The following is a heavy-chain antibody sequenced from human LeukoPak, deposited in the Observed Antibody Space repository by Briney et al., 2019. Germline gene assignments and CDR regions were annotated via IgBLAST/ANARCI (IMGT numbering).Heavy chain of an antibody. CDR2: ISYDGSNK. J-gene: IGHJ4*02. CDR1: GFTFSSYA. V-gene: IGHV3-30*01. CDR3: ARVEGYCSSTSCYEYFDY. D-gene: IGHD2-2*01. Sequence: GGSLRLSCAASGFTFSSYAMHWVRQAPGKGLEWVAVISYDGSNKYYADSVKGRFTISRDNSKNTLYLQMNSLRAEDTAVYYCARVEGYCSSTSCYEYFDYWGREPWSPSPQ.